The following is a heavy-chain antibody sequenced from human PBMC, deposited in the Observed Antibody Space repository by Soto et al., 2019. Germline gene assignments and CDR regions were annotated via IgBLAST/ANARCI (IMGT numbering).Heavy chain of an antibody. CDR2: IYYAGTT. J-gene: IGHJ4*02. Sequence: SDTLSLTCSVPCCSLSGYYWTWTRQPPGQGLEWIGYIYYAGTTTYNPSLKNRVTISLDTPKNQFSLKMDSVTAADTAVYYCTRLGGYYQALDSWGQGTLVTVS. V-gene: IGHV4-59*08. D-gene: IGHD3-22*01. CDR1: CCSLSGYY. CDR3: TRLGGYYQALDS.